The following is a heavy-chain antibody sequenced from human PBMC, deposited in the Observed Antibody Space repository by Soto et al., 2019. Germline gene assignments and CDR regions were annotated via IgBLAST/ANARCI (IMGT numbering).Heavy chain of an antibody. Sequence: SETLSLTCTVSGGSISSGGYYWSWIRQRPGKGLEWIGYIYYSGSTYYNPSLKSRVTISVDTSKNQFSLKLSSVTAADTAVYYCARDSRNRNDGNVEYNWFDPWGQGTLVTVSS. D-gene: IGHD1-1*01. V-gene: IGHV4-31*02. CDR1: GGSISSGGYY. CDR3: ARDSRNRNDGNVEYNWFDP. J-gene: IGHJ5*02. CDR2: IYYSGST.